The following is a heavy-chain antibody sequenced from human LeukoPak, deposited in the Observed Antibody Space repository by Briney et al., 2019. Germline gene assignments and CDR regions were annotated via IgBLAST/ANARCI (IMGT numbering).Heavy chain of an antibody. Sequence: SETLSLTCTVSGGSISSGSYYWSWIRQPAGKGLEWIGRIYTSGSTNYNPSLKSRVTISVDTSKNQFSLKLSSVTAADTAVYYCASTDIVATDRYFDYWGQGTLVTVSS. D-gene: IGHD5-12*01. CDR3: ASTDIVATDRYFDY. CDR2: IYTSGST. V-gene: IGHV4-61*02. CDR1: GGSISSGSYY. J-gene: IGHJ4*02.